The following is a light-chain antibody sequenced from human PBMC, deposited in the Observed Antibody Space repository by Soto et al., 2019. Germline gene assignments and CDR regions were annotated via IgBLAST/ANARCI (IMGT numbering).Light chain of an antibody. CDR3: QSYDSSNRV. J-gene: IGLJ3*02. CDR2: EDN. V-gene: IGLV6-57*03. CDR1: SGSIASNY. Sequence: NFILTQPHSVSESPGKTVTISCTRSSGSIASNYVQWYQQRPGSAPTTVIYEDNQRPSGVPDRFSGSIDRSSNSASLTISGLKTEDEADYYCQSYDSSNRVFGGGTKVTVL.